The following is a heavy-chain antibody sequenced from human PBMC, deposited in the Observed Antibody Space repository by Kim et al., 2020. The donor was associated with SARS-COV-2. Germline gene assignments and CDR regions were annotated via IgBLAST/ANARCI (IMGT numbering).Heavy chain of an antibody. D-gene: IGHD1-7*01. J-gene: IGHJ4*02. Sequence: NPSLKSRVTISVDTSKNQFSLKLSSVTAAETAVYYCARGEGTGITGTTDYWGQGTLVTVSS. CDR3: ARGEGTGITGTTDY. V-gene: IGHV4-34*01.